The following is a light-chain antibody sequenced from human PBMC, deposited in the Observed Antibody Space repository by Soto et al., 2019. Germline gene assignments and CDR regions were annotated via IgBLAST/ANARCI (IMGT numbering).Light chain of an antibody. CDR1: SSDVGGYNY. CDR2: DVS. Sequence: HSVLTQPASVSGSPGQPITISCTGTSSDVGGYNYVSWYQQHPGKAPKLMIYDVSNRPSGVSNRFSGSKSGNTASLTISGLQAEDEADYCCSSYTSSSSLLYVFGTGTKVTVL. J-gene: IGLJ1*01. V-gene: IGLV2-14*01. CDR3: SSYTSSSSLLYV.